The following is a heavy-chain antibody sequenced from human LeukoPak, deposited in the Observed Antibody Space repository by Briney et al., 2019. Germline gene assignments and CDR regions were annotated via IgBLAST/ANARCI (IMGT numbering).Heavy chain of an antibody. V-gene: IGHV5-51*01. J-gene: IGHJ6*02. CDR3: ARHSYGSGSYYKPYYYYGMDV. CDR1: GYSFTSYW. CDR2: IYPGDSDT. D-gene: IGHD3-10*01. Sequence: GESLKISCKGSGYSFTSYWIGWVRQMPGKCLEWMGIIYPGDSDTRYSPSFQGQVTISADKSISTAYLQWSSLKASDTAMYYCARHSYGSGSYYKPYYYYGMDVWGQGTTVTVSS.